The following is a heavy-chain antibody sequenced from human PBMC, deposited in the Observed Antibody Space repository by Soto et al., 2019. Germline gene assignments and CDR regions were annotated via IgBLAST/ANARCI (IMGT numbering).Heavy chain of an antibody. D-gene: IGHD3-10*01. J-gene: IGHJ5*02. Sequence: GGSLRLSCAASGFTFSSYAMHWVRQAPGKGLEWVAVISYDGSNKYYADSVKGRFTISRDNSKNTLYLQMNSLRAEDTAVYYCARDQITMVRGVLYNWFDPWGQGTLVTVSS. CDR1: GFTFSSYA. V-gene: IGHV3-30-3*01. CDR2: ISYDGSNK. CDR3: ARDQITMVRGVLYNWFDP.